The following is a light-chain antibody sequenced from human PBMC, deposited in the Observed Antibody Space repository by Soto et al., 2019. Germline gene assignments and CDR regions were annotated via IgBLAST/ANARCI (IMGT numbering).Light chain of an antibody. CDR1: QTITRW. Sequence: DIQMTQSPSTLSASVGDRVTITCRASQTITRWMAWYQQKPGKAPKLLIYDASSLESGVPSRFSGRGSGTEFTLTISSLQPDDCATYYCHTYNSYSLHTFGQGTKVDIK. V-gene: IGKV1-5*01. CDR2: DAS. J-gene: IGKJ2*01. CDR3: HTYNSYSLHT.